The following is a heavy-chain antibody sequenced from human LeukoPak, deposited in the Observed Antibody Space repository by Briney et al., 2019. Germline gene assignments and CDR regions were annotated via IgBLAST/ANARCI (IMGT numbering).Heavy chain of an antibody. CDR1: GFTFDDYG. V-gene: IGHV3-20*01. CDR2: INWNGGST. D-gene: IGHD6-6*01. Sequence: SGGSLRLSCAASGFTFDDYGMSWVRQAPGKGLEWVSGINWNGGSTGYADSVKGRFTISRDNAKNSLYLQMNSLRAEDTALYHCARERAYSSSSEEGDYYYMDVWGKGTTVTVSS. J-gene: IGHJ6*03. CDR3: ARERAYSSSSEEGDYYYMDV.